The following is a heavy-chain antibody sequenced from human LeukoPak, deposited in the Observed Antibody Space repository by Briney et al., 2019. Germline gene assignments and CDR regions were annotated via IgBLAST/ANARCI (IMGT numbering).Heavy chain of an antibody. CDR1: GFSFISYG. Sequence: DPGGSLRLSCAASGFSFISYGMHWVRQAPGKGLEWVGVISDDGRRKDHADSVKGRFTISRNNSKDTLYLQMNSLRAEDTAVYYCAKRPSDYGDYVSYFDYWGQGTLVTVSS. J-gene: IGHJ4*02. CDR3: AKRPSDYGDYVSYFDY. D-gene: IGHD4-17*01. V-gene: IGHV3-30*18. CDR2: ISDDGRRK.